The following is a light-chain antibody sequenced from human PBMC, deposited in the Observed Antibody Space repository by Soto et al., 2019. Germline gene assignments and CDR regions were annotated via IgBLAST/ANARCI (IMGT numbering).Light chain of an antibody. J-gene: IGKJ1*01. Sequence: EIVMTQSPATLSVSPEESVTLSCRASQSVSSNLAWYQQKPGQAPRLLISGASTRATGVPARFSGSGSGTEFTLTISSLQSEDFALYHCQHYNSWPPTFGQGTQVEIK. V-gene: IGKV3-15*01. CDR1: QSVSSN. CDR3: QHYNSWPPT. CDR2: GAS.